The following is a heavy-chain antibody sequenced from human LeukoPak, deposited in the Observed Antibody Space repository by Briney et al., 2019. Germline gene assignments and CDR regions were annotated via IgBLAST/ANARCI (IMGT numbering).Heavy chain of an antibody. Sequence: SVKVSCKASGGTFSSYAISWVRQAPGQGLEWMGRIIPIFGTANYAQKFQGRVTITTDESTSTAYMELSSLRSEDTAVSYCVRTYCSSTSCLDYAIDYWGQGTLVTVSS. J-gene: IGHJ4*02. CDR3: VRTYCSSTSCLDYAIDY. CDR1: GGTFSSYA. V-gene: IGHV1-69*05. D-gene: IGHD2-2*01. CDR2: IIPIFGTA.